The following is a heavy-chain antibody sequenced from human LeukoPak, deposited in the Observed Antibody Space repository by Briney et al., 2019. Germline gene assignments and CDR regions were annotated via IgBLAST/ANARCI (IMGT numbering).Heavy chain of an antibody. D-gene: IGHD2-2*01. J-gene: IGHJ5*02. Sequence: SETLSLTCAVYGGSFSGYYWSWIRQPPGKGLEWIGEINHSGSTNYNPSLKRRVTISVDTSKNQFSLKLSSVTAADTAVYYCARSIVVVPAATNWFDPWGQGTLVTVSS. CDR3: ARSIVVVPAATNWFDP. CDR1: GGSFSGYY. CDR2: INHSGST. V-gene: IGHV4-34*01.